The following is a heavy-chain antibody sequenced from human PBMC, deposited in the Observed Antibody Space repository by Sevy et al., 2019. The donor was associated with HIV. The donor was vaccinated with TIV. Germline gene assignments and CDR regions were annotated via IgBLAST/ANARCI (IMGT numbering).Heavy chain of an antibody. J-gene: IGHJ4*02. Sequence: AESLSLTCTVSIGSISNNYWNWIRQPAGKGLEWIGRIHTSGNTNYNPSLRSRVTVSVDTSKNQFSLKLNSVTAADTAVDYCARAGFGELFDYWGQGTLVTVSS. CDR1: IGSISNNY. V-gene: IGHV4-4*07. D-gene: IGHD3-10*01. CDR3: ARAGFGELFDY. CDR2: IHTSGNT.